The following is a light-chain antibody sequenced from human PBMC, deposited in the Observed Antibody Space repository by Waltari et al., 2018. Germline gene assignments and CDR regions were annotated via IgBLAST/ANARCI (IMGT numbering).Light chain of an antibody. CDR1: SSDVGNYTY. V-gene: IGLV2-8*01. CDR3: SSYAGSNNLM. J-gene: IGLJ3*02. Sequence: QSALTQPPSASGSPGQSVTISCTGSSSDVGNYTYVSCYQQHPGKAPKLMIYEVTKRPSGVPDRFSGSKSGNTASLTVSGLQAEDEADYYCSSYAGSNNLMFGGGTKVTVL. CDR2: EVT.